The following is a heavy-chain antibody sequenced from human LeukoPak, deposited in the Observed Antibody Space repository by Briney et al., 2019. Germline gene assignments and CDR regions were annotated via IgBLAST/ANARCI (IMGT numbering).Heavy chain of an antibody. Sequence: SETLSLTCTVSGGSISSYYWTWIRQPPGKGLEWIGYIYYSGSTNYNPSLKSRVTISVDTSKNQFSLKLSSVTAEDTAVYYCARLLGLLFDYWGQGTLVTASS. J-gene: IGHJ4*02. CDR1: GGSISSYY. CDR3: ARLLGLLFDY. CDR2: IYYSGST. D-gene: IGHD3/OR15-3a*01. V-gene: IGHV4-59*12.